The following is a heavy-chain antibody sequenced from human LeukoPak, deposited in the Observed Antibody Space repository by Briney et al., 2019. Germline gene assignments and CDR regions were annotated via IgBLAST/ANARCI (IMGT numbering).Heavy chain of an antibody. CDR3: ARVQSCTWQFDY. Sequence: GGSLRLSCAASGFTFSSYSMNWVRQAPGKGLEWVSSITGSNSYIYYADSVKGRFTISRDNAKNSLYLQMNSLRAEDTAVYYCARVQSCTWQFDYWGQGTLVTVSS. V-gene: IGHV3-21*01. J-gene: IGHJ4*02. CDR2: ITGSNSYI. D-gene: IGHD2-15*01. CDR1: GFTFSSYS.